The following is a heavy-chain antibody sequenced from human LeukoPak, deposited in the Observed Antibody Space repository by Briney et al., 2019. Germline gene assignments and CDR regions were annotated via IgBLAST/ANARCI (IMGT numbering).Heavy chain of an antibody. D-gene: IGHD2-21*02. V-gene: IGHV4-34*01. CDR1: GGSFIPYY. Sequence: SETLSLTCAVYGGSFIPYYWSWIRHPPGKGREWIGETNHSGSTNYNPSLKSRVTISVDTSKNQFSLKLSSVTAADTAVYYCARGGFYCGGDCYVDYWGQGTRVTVSS. J-gene: IGHJ4*02. CDR2: TNHSGST. CDR3: ARGGFYCGGDCYVDY.